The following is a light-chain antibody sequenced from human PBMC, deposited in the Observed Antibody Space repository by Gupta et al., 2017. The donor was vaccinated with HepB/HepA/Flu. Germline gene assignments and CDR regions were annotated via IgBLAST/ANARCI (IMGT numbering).Light chain of an antibody. Sequence: QPVLTQPPSSSASPGLSASLTCTLPSDINVGSYNIYWYQQKPGSPPRYLLYYYSVSDKGQGSGVPSRFSGSKDASANTGILIISGLQSEDEAYYYCMIWTSNAGVFGTGTKVTVL. J-gene: IGLJ1*01. V-gene: IGLV5-37*01. CDR3: MIWTSNAGV. CDR2: YYSVSDK. CDR1: SDINVGSYN.